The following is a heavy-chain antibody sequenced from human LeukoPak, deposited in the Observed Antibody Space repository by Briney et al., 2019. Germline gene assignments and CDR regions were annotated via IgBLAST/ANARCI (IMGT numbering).Heavy chain of an antibody. CDR3: ARGGPRSGYDLGHFDN. J-gene: IGHJ4*02. CDR2: IYSTGRS. Sequence: PSETLSLTCTVSGGSISNYFWSWVRQPAGKGLEWIGRIYSTGRSDYNPSLKSRITMSVDTSKNQFSLKLSSVTAADTAVYYCARGGPRSGYDLGHFDNLGQGTLVTASS. D-gene: IGHD5-12*01. V-gene: IGHV4-4*07. CDR1: GGSISNYF.